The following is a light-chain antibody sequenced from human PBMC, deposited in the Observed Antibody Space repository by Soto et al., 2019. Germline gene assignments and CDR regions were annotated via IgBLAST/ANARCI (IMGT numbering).Light chain of an antibody. J-gene: IGKJ5*01. CDR2: DAS. CDR3: QQRSNWPPIT. CDR1: QSVSSY. Sequence: IVLPHSPATLSLSPVERATLSCRASQSVSSYLAWYQQKPGQAPRLLIYDASNRATGIPARFSGSGSGTDFTLTISSLEPEDFAVYYCQQRSNWPPITFGQGTRLEIK. V-gene: IGKV3-11*01.